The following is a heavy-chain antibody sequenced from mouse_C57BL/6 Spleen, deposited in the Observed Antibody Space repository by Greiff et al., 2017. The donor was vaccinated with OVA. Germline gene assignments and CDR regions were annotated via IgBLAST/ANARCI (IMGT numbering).Heavy chain of an antibody. V-gene: IGHV14-4*01. D-gene: IGHD2-4*01. Sequence: LVESGAELVRPGASVKLSCTASGFNIKDDYMHWVKQRPEQGLEWIGWIDPENGDTEYASKFQGKATITADTSSNTAYLQLSSLTSEDTAVYYCTTDDYDETYWGQGTLVTVSA. J-gene: IGHJ3*01. CDR1: GFNIKDDY. CDR2: IDPENGDT. CDR3: TTDDYDETY.